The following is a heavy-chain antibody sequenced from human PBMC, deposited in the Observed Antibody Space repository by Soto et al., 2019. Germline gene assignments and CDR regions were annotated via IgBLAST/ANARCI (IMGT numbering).Heavy chain of an antibody. J-gene: IGHJ4*02. Sequence: TGGSLRLSCAASGFTVSTNYMNWVRQAPGKGLKWVSVIYSGSSTYYADSVKGRFTISRDNSKNTLYLQMNSLRAEDSAVYYCAKTEQWLIAYFDYWGQGTLVTVSS. V-gene: IGHV3-53*01. CDR1: GFTVSTNY. CDR2: IYSGSST. CDR3: AKTEQWLIAYFDY. D-gene: IGHD6-19*01.